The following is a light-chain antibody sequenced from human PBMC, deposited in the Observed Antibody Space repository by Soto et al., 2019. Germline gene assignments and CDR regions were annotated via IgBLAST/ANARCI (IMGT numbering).Light chain of an antibody. V-gene: IGLV2-14*01. J-gene: IGLJ3*02. Sequence: QSALTQPASVSGSPGQSITISCTGVSSDVDSYVSWYQQHPGKAPQLIIYEVSHRPSGVSNRFSGSKSDNTASLTISGLQAEDEADYYCNSNTLSNTWVFGGGTQLTVL. CDR3: NSNTLSNTWV. CDR1: SSDVDSY. CDR2: EVS.